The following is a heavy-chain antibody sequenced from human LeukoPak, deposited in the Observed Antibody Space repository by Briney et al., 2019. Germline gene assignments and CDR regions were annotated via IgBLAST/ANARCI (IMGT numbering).Heavy chain of an antibody. CDR1: GFTFSDYY. D-gene: IGHD5-18*01. CDR2: ISSSSSYT. V-gene: IGHV3-11*06. J-gene: IGHJ4*02. Sequence: PGGSLRLSCAASGFTFSDYYMSWIRQAPGKGLEWVSYISSSSSYTNYADSVKGRFTISRDNAKNSLYLQMNRLRAEDTAVYYCARTVYRGYSYGPIDYWGQGTLVTVSS. CDR3: ARTVYRGYSYGPIDY.